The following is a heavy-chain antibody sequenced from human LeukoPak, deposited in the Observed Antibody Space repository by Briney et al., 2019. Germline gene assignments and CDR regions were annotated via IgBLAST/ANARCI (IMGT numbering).Heavy chain of an antibody. Sequence: GGSLRLSCAPSGFNFDSYAMHWVRQAPGKGLEWVALISYDGGNIYYADSVKGRFTISRDNSKNTLYLQMDSLRTDDTAVYYCARDPPLRTGWSQNFFDQWGQGTLVIGSS. CDR2: ISYDGGNI. J-gene: IGHJ4*02. CDR1: GFNFDSYA. V-gene: IGHV3-30*04. CDR3: ARDPPLRTGWSQNFFDQ. D-gene: IGHD6-19*01.